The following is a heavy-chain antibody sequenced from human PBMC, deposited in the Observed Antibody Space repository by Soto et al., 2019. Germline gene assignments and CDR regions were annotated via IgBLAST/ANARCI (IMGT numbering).Heavy chain of an antibody. D-gene: IGHD3-10*01. V-gene: IGHV4-31*03. Sequence: PSETLSLTCTVSGGSISSGGYYWSWIRQHPGKGLEWIGCIYYSGSTYYNPSLKSRVTISVDTSKNQFSLKLSSVTAADTAVYYCARDRRGCRGYYGSGSCGYFDYWGQGTLVTVSS. CDR2: IYYSGST. CDR3: ARDRRGCRGYYGSGSCGYFDY. CDR1: GGSISSGGYY. J-gene: IGHJ4*02.